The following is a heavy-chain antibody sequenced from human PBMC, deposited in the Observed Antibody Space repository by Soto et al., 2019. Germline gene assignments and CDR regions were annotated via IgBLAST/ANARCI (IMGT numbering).Heavy chain of an antibody. Sequence: GGSLSLSSAAYVFPFSSYWMHWSRQVPGKVLTWVSRISDDGSTATYADSVKGRFVISRDNAKNSLYLEMNTLRVDDSGLYYCARGPRVSSTGTGAHWGRGTLVTVSS. CDR3: ARGPRVSSTGTGAH. CDR1: VFPFSSYW. D-gene: IGHD1-1*01. V-gene: IGHV3-74*01. J-gene: IGHJ4*02. CDR2: ISDDGSTA.